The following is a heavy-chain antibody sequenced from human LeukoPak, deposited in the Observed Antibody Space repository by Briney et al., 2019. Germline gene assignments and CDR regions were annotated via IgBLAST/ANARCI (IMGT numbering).Heavy chain of an antibody. CDR2: LSGRGRDT. Sequence: PAGGSLRLSCAASGFSFSTYAMSWVRQAPGKGLEWLSALSGRGRDTYYADSVKGRFTISRDESKNTLYLQMNSLRAEDTAVYYCATDGVTAMVPYYFDYWGQGTLVTVSS. J-gene: IGHJ4*02. CDR3: ATDGVTAMVPYYFDY. V-gene: IGHV3-23*01. CDR1: GFSFSTYA. D-gene: IGHD5-18*01.